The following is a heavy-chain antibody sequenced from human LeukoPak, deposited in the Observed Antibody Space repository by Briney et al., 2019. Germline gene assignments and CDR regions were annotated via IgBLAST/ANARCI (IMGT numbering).Heavy chain of an antibody. CDR2: IYYSGST. CDR1: GGSISSSSYY. CDR3: ASQEDPYYYDSSGYRFDY. J-gene: IGHJ4*02. D-gene: IGHD3-22*01. Sequence: SETLSLTCTVSGGSISSSSYYWGWIRQPPGKGLEWIGSIYYSGSTYYNLSLKSRVTISVDTSKNQFSLKLSSVTAADTAVYYCASQEDPYYYDSSGYRFDYWGQGTLVTVSS. V-gene: IGHV4-39*07.